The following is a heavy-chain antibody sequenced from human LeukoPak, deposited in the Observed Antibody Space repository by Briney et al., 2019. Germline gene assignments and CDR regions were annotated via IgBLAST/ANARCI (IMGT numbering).Heavy chain of an antibody. Sequence: GGSLRLSCEASGFTFSSYWMSWVRQAPGKGLEWVANIKQDGSDKYYVDSLKGRFTISRDNAKNSLYLQMNSLRVEDTAVYYCARPSYNSGSYFDYWGQGTLVTVS. CDR3: ARPSYNSGSYFDY. D-gene: IGHD3-10*01. CDR1: GFTFSSYW. J-gene: IGHJ4*02. CDR2: IKQDGSDK. V-gene: IGHV3-7*01.